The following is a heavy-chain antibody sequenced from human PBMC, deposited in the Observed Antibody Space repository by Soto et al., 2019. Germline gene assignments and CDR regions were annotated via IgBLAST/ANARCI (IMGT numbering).Heavy chain of an antibody. V-gene: IGHV1-69*02. Sequence: VQLVQSGAEVKKPGSSVKVSCKASGGTFSSYTISWVRQAPGPGLEWMGRIIPILGIANYAQKFQGRVTITADKSTSTAYMELSSLRSEDTAVYYCARVRCSGGSCYSGLDYWGQGTLVTVSS. CDR1: GGTFSSYT. D-gene: IGHD2-15*01. CDR2: IIPILGIA. CDR3: ARVRCSGGSCYSGLDY. J-gene: IGHJ4*02.